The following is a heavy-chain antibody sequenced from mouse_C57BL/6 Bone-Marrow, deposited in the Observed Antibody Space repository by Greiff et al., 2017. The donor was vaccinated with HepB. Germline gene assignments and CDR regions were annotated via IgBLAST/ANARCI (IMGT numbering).Heavy chain of an antibody. Sequence: QVQLQQSGAELVRPGASVKLSCKASGYTFTDYYINWVKQRPGQGLEWIARIYPGSGNTYYNEKFKGKATLTAEKSSSTAYMQLSSLTSEDSAVYFCARERGITTVDYWGQGTTLTVSS. CDR1: GYTFTDYY. CDR3: ARERGITTVDY. D-gene: IGHD1-1*01. J-gene: IGHJ2*01. V-gene: IGHV1-76*01. CDR2: IYPGSGNT.